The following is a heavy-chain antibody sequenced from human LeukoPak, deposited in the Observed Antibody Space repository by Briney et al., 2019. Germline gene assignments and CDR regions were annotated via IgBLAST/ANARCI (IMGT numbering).Heavy chain of an antibody. Sequence: GGSLRLSRAASGFTFSSYWMSWVRQAPGKGLEWVANIKQDGSEKYYVDSVKGRFTISRDNAKNSLYLQMNSLRAEDTAVYYCARLVEGSSWYQYYYTTTVWTSGAKGPRSPSPQ. CDR1: GFTFSSYW. D-gene: IGHD6-13*01. CDR3: ARLVEGSSWYQYYYTTTVWTS. CDR2: IKQDGSEK. J-gene: IGHJ6*04. V-gene: IGHV3-7*03.